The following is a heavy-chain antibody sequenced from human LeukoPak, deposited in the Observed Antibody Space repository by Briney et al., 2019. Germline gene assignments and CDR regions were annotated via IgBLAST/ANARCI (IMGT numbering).Heavy chain of an antibody. CDR1: GVTFSSYA. CDR2: IIPIFGTA. J-gene: IGHJ4*02. D-gene: IGHD2-21*02. CDR3: ARGAGRRYCGGDCYYFDY. Sequence: SVKVSCKASGVTFSSYAICWVRQAPGQGLEWMGRIIPIFGTANYAQKLEGRVTITTDESTSTAYMELSSLRSEDTAVSYCARGAGRRYCGGDCYYFDYWGQGTLVTVSS. V-gene: IGHV1-69*05.